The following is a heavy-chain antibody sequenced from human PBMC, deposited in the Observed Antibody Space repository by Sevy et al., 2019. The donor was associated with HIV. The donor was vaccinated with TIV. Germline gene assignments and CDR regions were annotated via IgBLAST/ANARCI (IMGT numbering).Heavy chain of an antibody. D-gene: IGHD3-10*01. CDR3: ASHYGSGSYYRHYYYMDV. J-gene: IGHJ6*03. V-gene: IGHV3-53*01. CDR1: GFTVSSNY. Sequence: GGSLRLSCAASGFTVSSNYMSWVRQAPGKGLEWVSVIYSGGSTYYADSVKGRFTISRDNSKNTLYLQMNSLRAEETAVYYCASHYGSGSYYRHYYYMDVWGKGTTVTVSS. CDR2: IYSGGST.